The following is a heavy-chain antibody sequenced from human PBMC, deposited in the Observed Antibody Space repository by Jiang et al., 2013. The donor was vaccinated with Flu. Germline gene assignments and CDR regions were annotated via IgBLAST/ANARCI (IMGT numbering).Heavy chain of an antibody. D-gene: IGHD3-3*01. J-gene: IGHJ6*02. Sequence: SGAEVKKSGASVRVSCRASGYTFTDYYLHWVRQAPGQGLEWMGRISPNSGGTISAQKFQGRVTMTRDTSISTAYMQLTSLTSDDTAVYYCARGNGHYLEWLSSTHGMDVWGQGTTVTVSS. CDR2: ISPNSGGT. CDR1: GYTFTDYY. CDR3: ARGNGHYLEWLSSTHGMDV. V-gene: IGHV1-2*06.